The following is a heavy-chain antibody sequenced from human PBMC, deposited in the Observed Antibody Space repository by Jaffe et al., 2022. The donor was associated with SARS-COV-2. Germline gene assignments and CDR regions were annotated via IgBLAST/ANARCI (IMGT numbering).Heavy chain of an antibody. Sequence: EVQLVESGGGLVKPGGSLRLSCAASGFTFSSYSMNWVRQAPGKGLEWVSSISSSSSYIYYADSVKGRFTISRDNAKNSLYLQMNSLRAEDTAVYYCAREGGAPERFLEWLSAHYGMDVWGQGTTVTVSS. V-gene: IGHV3-21*01. CDR3: AREGGAPERFLEWLSAHYGMDV. D-gene: IGHD3-3*01. J-gene: IGHJ6*02. CDR1: GFTFSSYS. CDR2: ISSSSSYI.